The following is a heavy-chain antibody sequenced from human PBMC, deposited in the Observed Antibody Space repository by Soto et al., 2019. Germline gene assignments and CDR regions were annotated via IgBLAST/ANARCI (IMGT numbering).Heavy chain of an antibody. J-gene: IGHJ3*02. CDR3: TKDRMIVDPLGFDI. D-gene: IGHD3-22*01. CDR1: GFTFRNYG. Sequence: EVLLLESGGGVVQPGVSLRLSCAVSGFTFRNYGMSWVRQAPGKGLEWVSSISNTGAVTYYADSVKGRFTISRDNSKNALNLQMNSLRADDTAVYYCTKDRMIVDPLGFDIWGQGTLVTVSS. CDR2: ISNTGAVT. V-gene: IGHV3-23*01.